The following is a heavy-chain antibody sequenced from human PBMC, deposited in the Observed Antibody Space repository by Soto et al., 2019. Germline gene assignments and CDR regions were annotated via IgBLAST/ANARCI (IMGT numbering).Heavy chain of an antibody. CDR1: GFTFSQYD. V-gene: IGHV3-30*18. CDR2: ISYDGNNN. CDR3: AKDRDYYSHYSGSDY. J-gene: IGHJ4*02. Sequence: QVQLVESGGGVVQPGRSLRLSCAASGFTFSQYDMHWVRQAPGKGLEWVAVISYDGNNNYYADSLKGRFTISRDNSENTLYLQMNSLRPEDTAVYFCAKDRDYYSHYSGSDYWCQGTLVTVSS. D-gene: IGHD1-26*01.